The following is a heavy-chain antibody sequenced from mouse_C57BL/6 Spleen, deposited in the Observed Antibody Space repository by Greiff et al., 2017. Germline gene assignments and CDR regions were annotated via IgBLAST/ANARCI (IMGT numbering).Heavy chain of an antibody. D-gene: IGHD1-1*01. CDR3: ARKYAKYYCSSSYCYYGV. V-gene: IGHV2-2*02. CDR2: IWSGGST. Sequence: QVQLKQSGPGLVQPSQSLSIPCTVSGFSLTSYGVHWVRQSPGKGLEWLGVIWSGGSTDYNAAFISRLSISKDNSKSQVFFKMNSLQANDTAIYYWARKYAKYYCSSSYCYYGVWGTGTTVTVSS. J-gene: IGHJ1*03. CDR1: GFSLTSYG.